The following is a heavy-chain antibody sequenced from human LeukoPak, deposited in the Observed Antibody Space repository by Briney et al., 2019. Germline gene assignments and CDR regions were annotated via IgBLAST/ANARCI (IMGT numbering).Heavy chain of an antibody. CDR1: NGSLSGYA. Sequence: SETLSLTCAVSNGSLSGYAWVWIRQSPGKGLEWIGHIYNTGGTIYSPTLRSRATLSVDTSKTQFSLNLRSVTAADTAAYFCVRSANAYTPWHFVLWGRGALGIVS. J-gene: IGHJ2*01. CDR3: VRSANAYTPWHFVL. V-gene: IGHV4-59*08. D-gene: IGHD5-24*01. CDR2: IYNTGGT.